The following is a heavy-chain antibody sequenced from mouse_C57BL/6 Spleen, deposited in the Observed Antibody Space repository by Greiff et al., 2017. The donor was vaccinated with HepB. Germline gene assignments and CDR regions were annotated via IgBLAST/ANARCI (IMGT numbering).Heavy chain of an antibody. CDR3: ARVYYGSSLAWYFDV. CDR1: GFTFSSYA. J-gene: IGHJ1*03. D-gene: IGHD1-1*01. Sequence: EVHLVESGGGLVKPGGSLKLSCAASGFTFSSYAMSWVRQTPEKRLEWVATISDGGSYTYYPDNVKGRFTISRDNAKNNLYLQMSHLKSEDTAMYYCARVYYGSSLAWYFDVWGTGTTVTVSS. CDR2: ISDGGSYT. V-gene: IGHV5-4*01.